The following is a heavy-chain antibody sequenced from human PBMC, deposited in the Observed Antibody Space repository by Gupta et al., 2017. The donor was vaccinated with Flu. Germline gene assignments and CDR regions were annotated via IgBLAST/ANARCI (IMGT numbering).Heavy chain of an antibody. J-gene: IGHJ5*02. Sequence: EVQLVQSGAEVKKPGATVKISCRVSGYTFTDYYMHWVQQAPGKGLEWMGLVDPEDGETIYAEKFQGRVTMTADASIDTAYMELSSLRSEDTAVYYCATDAHVVTASPANNWFDPWGQGTLVIVSS. CDR1: GYTFTDYY. D-gene: IGHD2-15*01. CDR2: VDPEDGET. CDR3: ATDAHVVTASPANNWFDP. V-gene: IGHV1-69-2*01.